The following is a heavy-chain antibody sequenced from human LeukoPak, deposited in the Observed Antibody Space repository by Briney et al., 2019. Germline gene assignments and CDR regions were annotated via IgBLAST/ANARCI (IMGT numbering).Heavy chain of an antibody. J-gene: IGHJ4*02. Sequence: GGSLRLSCAASGFTFSSYSMNWVRQAPGKGLEWVSSISSSSSYIYYADSVKGRFTISRDNSKNTLYLQMNSLRAEDTAVYYRAKENYYGSGSYPDYWGQGTLVTVSS. V-gene: IGHV3-21*01. CDR1: GFTFSSYS. CDR3: AKENYYGSGSYPDY. CDR2: ISSSSSYI. D-gene: IGHD3-10*01.